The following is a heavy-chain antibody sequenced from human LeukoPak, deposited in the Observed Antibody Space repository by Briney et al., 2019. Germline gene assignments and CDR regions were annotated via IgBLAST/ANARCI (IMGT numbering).Heavy chain of an antibody. J-gene: IGHJ5*02. D-gene: IGHD3-3*01. V-gene: IGHV4-38-2*02. Sequence: PSETLSLTCTVSGYSISSGYYWGWIRQPPGKGLERIGIFSHSGSTYYNPSLKSRVTISVDTSKNQFSLKLSSVTVADTAVYYCARDGGLSNWFDPWGQGTLVTVSS. CDR1: GYSISSGYY. CDR3: ARDGGLSNWFDP. CDR2: FSHSGST.